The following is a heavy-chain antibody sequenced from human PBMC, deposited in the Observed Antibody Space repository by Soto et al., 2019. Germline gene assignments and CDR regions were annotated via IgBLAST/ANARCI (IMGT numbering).Heavy chain of an antibody. CDR2: ISYDGSNK. J-gene: IGHJ6*02. CDR3: ARGGYCSSTTCYRYGMDV. CDR1: GFTFSSYA. Sequence: GGSLRLSCAASGFTFSSYALHWVRQAPGKGLEWVAVISYDGSNKYYADSAKGRFTISRDNSKNTLYLQMNSLRAEDTAVYYCARGGYCSSTTCYRYGMDVWGQGTTVTVSS. V-gene: IGHV3-30-3*01. D-gene: IGHD2-2*03.